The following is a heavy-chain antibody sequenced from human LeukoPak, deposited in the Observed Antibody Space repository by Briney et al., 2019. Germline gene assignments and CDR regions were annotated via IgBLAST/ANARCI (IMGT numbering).Heavy chain of an antibody. D-gene: IGHD3-3*01. Sequence: PSETLSLTCTVSGGSISSYYWSWIRQPPGKGLEWIGYIYYSGRTSYNPSLKSRPTISIGTSKNQLSLQLRSVTAADTAVYYCARGRITIFGVMVPLDHWGQGTLVTVSS. J-gene: IGHJ4*02. V-gene: IGHV4-59*01. CDR2: IYYSGRT. CDR1: GGSISSYY. CDR3: ARGRITIFGVMVPLDH.